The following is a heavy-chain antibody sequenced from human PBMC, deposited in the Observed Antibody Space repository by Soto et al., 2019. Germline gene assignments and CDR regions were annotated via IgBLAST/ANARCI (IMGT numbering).Heavy chain of an antibody. CDR1: GGSISSGGYY. CDR2: IYYGGST. J-gene: IGHJ4*02. V-gene: IGHV4-31*03. D-gene: IGHD4-17*01. Sequence: QVQLQESGPGLVKPSQTLSLTCTVSGGSISSGGYYWSWIRQHPGKGLEWIGYIYYGGSTYYNPSLKSRVTISVDTSKNQCSLKLSSVTAADTAVYYCARSPEATVTAFDYWGQGTLVTVSS. CDR3: ARSPEATVTAFDY.